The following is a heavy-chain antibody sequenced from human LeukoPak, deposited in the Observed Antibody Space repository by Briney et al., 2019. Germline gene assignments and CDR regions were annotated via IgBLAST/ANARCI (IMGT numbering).Heavy chain of an antibody. V-gene: IGHV4-39*07. CDR1: GGSISSSSYY. J-gene: IGHJ6*02. Sequence: SETLSLTCTVSGGSISSSSYYWGWIRQPPGKGLEWIGSIYYSGSTNYNPSPKSRVTISVDTSKDQFSLKLSSVTAADTAVYYCARGRFSYYCYGMDVWGQGTTVTVSS. D-gene: IGHD3-16*01. CDR2: IYYSGST. CDR3: ARGRFSYYCYGMDV.